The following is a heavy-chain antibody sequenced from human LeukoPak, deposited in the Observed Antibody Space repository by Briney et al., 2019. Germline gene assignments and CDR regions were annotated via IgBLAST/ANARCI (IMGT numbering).Heavy chain of an antibody. D-gene: IGHD4-23*01. V-gene: IGHV3-30*18. Sequence: GGSLRLSCAASGFSLWTSGIHWVRQAPGKGLEWLSLTTHDGMYTNYADSVKGRFTISTDTSKNTVYLQVNRLRPEDTAVYYCTKGGGISANPLDPWGQGTLVIVSS. CDR3: TKGGGISANPLDP. J-gene: IGHJ5*02. CDR1: GFSLWTSG. CDR2: TTHDGMYT.